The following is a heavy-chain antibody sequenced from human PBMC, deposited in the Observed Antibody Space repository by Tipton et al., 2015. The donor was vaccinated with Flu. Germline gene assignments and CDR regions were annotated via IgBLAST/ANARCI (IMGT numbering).Heavy chain of an antibody. CDR1: GGSIISSSFY. CDR3: VRARQWGSYFDWFDP. D-gene: IGHD1-26*01. V-gene: IGHV4-39*07. Sequence: LRLSCTVSGGSIISSSFYWGWIRQPPGKGLEWIGNIYYSGNTYYNPPLKSRVTVSVDTSKNQLSLKLTSVTAADPAVYYCVRARQWGSYFDWFDPWGQGTLVTVSS. J-gene: IGHJ5*02. CDR2: IYYSGNT.